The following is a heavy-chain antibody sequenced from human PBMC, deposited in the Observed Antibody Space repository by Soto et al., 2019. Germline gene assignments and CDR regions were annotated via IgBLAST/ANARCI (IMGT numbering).Heavy chain of an antibody. V-gene: IGHV1-2*04. J-gene: IGHJ6*03. CDR1: GYTFTGYY. D-gene: IGHD4-17*01. CDR3: SRGPATVTTIYYYYLDV. CDR2: INPNSGGT. Sequence: ASVKVSCKASGYTFTGYYMHWVRQAPGQGLEGMGWINPNSGGTNYAQKFQGWVTMTRDTSISSAYMELSRLRSDDTAVYYCSRGPATVTTIYYYYLDVWGKGTTVTVSS.